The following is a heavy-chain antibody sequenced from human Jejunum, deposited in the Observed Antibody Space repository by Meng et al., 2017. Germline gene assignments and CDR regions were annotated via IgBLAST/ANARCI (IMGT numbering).Heavy chain of an antibody. CDR3: ARAIRERYFDS. J-gene: IGHJ4*02. V-gene: IGHV4-4*02. CDR2: VWPSGAT. CDR1: GVSTTAPFY. D-gene: IGHD1-14*01. Sequence: QVQLQGSGPGPVKPSGTLSLTFTVSGVSTTAPFYWTWIRQAPGKGLEWIGEVWPSGATYYNPSLSSRITISIDTSNNQFSLEVAFLTAADTAVYYCARAIRERYFDSWGQGTLVTVSS.